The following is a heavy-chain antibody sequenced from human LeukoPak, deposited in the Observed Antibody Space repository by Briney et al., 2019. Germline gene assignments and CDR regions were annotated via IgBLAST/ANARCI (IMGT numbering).Heavy chain of an antibody. CDR2: ISSSGST. CDR3: ASQRDSSSYARVHYYYYYMDV. J-gene: IGHJ6*03. V-gene: IGHV4-61*02. CDR1: GDSISSGDYY. Sequence: SETLSLTCTVSGDSISSGDYYWSWIRQPAGKGLEWIGRISSSGSTNYNPSLKSRVTISVDTSKNQFSLKLSSVTAADTAVYYCASQRDSSSYARVHYYYYYMDVWGKGTTVTVSS. D-gene: IGHD6-13*01.